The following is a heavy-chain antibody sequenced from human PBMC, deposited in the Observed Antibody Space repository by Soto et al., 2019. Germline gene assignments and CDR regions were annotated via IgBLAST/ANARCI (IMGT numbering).Heavy chain of an antibody. CDR2: INISNGNT. D-gene: IGHD4-17*01. Sequence: VASVLVSCEESGYRFKSDQMYWVRQAPGQRLECMGWINISNGNTQYPQNFQGRVNTTRDTSASTDYMELSSLRSEDTAVYYWARDTNSTLVNTLDYW. V-gene: IGHV1-3*04. CDR1: GYRFKSDQ. CDR3: ARDTNSTLVNTLDY. J-gene: IGHJ4*01.